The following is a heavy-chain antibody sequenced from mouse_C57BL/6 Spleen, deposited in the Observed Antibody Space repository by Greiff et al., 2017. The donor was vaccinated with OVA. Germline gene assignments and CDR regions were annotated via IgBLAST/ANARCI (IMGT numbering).Heavy chain of an antibody. Sequence: QVQLKQSGPELVKPGASVKISCKASGYAFSSSWMNWVKPRPGKGLEWIGRIYPGDGDTNYNGKFKGKATLTADKSSSTAYMQLSSLTSEDSAVYFCARKGSSMVTTYFDYWGQGTTLTVSS. CDR2: IYPGDGDT. CDR3: ARKGSSMVTTYFDY. CDR1: GYAFSSSW. V-gene: IGHV1-82*01. D-gene: IGHD2-2*01. J-gene: IGHJ2*01.